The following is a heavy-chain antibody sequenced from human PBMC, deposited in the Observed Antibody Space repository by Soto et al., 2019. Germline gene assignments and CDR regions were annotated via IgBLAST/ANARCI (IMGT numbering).Heavy chain of an antibody. CDR1: GFTVSSNY. V-gene: IGHV3-53*01. CDR2: VYSAGNT. Sequence: EVQLVESGGGLIQPGGSLRLSCAASGFTVSSNYMGWVRQAPGKGLEYVSVVYSAGNTYYADSVKGRFTISRDSSENTLFLQMNSLRAEDTAVYFWARAVGSSGGWAEYSQHWGQGTLVTVSS. J-gene: IGHJ1*01. D-gene: IGHD6-19*01. CDR3: ARAVGSSGGWAEYSQH.